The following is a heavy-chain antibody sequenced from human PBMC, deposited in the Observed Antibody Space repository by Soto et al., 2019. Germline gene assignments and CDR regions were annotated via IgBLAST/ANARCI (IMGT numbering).Heavy chain of an antibody. CDR3: AKGTGYTSGTNDAFDI. V-gene: IGHV3-30*18. D-gene: IGHD5-18*01. CDR2: ISDDGSNK. J-gene: IGHJ3*02. Sequence: RSLRLCCAASGFTVTTYSMHWVRQAPGKGLEWVAVISDDGSNKYNIAPMEGRFTISRDNSKNTLYLQMNSLRTEDTAVYYCAKGTGYTSGTNDAFDIWGQGTMVTVSS. CDR1: GFTVTTYS.